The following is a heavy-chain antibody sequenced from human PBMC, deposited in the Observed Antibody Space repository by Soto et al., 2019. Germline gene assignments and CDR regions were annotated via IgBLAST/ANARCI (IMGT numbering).Heavy chain of an antibody. Sequence: ASVKVSCKASGCTFSSYAISWVRQAPGQGLEWMGGIIPIFGTANYAQKFQGRVTITADKSTSTAYMELSSLRSEETAVYYCARSAVVVPAAIRGYWFDPWGQGTWVTVPS. J-gene: IGHJ5*02. CDR1: GCTFSSYA. V-gene: IGHV1-69*06. D-gene: IGHD2-2*01. CDR2: IIPIFGTA. CDR3: ARSAVVVPAAIRGYWFDP.